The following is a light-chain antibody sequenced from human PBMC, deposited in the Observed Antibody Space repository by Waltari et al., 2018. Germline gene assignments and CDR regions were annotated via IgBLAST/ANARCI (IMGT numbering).Light chain of an antibody. CDR1: RSDVGGNNY. Sequence: QSALTQPASVSGSPGQSLTISCTGTRSDVGGNNYVSWYQQHPGKAPKLMIYDVSNRPSGVSNRFSGSKSGNTASLTISGLQAEDEADYYCASYISSSTLELFGGGTSLTVL. CDR3: ASYISSSTLEL. V-gene: IGLV2-14*03. CDR2: DVS. J-gene: IGLJ2*01.